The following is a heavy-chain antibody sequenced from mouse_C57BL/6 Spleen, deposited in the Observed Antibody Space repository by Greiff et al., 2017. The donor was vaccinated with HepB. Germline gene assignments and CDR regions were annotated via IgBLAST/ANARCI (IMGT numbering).Heavy chain of an antibody. Sequence: VQLQQSGAELVRPGASVTLSCKASGYTFTDYEMHWVKQTPVHGLEWIGAIDPETGGTAYNQKFKGKAILTADKSSSTAYMELRSLTSEDSAVYYCTRRIYYYGSSYGYFDYWGQGTTLTVSS. CDR2: IDPETGGT. D-gene: IGHD1-1*01. CDR1: GYTFTDYE. J-gene: IGHJ2*01. CDR3: TRRIYYYGSSYGYFDY. V-gene: IGHV1-15*01.